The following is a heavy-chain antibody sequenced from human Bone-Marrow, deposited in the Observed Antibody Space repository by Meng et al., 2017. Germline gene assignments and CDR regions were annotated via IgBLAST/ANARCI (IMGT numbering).Heavy chain of an antibody. CDR1: GGSISSFY. V-gene: IGHV4-59*01. D-gene: IGHD3-10*01. CDR3: AGDFGFGGGYYGMDV. J-gene: IGHJ6*02. Sequence: SETLSPTCTVSGGSISSFYWSWIRQPPGKGLEWIGCIYNSGSTNYNPSLKSRVTISVDTSKNQFSLKLSSVTAADTAVYYCAGDFGFGGGYYGMDVWGQGTTVTVSS. CDR2: IYNSGST.